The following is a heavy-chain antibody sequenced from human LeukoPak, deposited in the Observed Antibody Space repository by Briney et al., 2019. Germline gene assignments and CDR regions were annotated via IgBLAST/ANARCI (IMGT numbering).Heavy chain of an antibody. Sequence: PGGSLRLSCAASGFIFRSYWMVWVRQAPGKGLEWVASIDEHGFKTNYAASVTGRFTISKDTAKNSLDLQMNSLRAEDTAVYYCARDGITCTRDYWGQGALVTVSS. CDR3: ARDGITCTRDY. CDR2: IDEHGFKT. CDR1: GFIFRSYW. D-gene: IGHD1-7*01. V-gene: IGHV3-7*01. J-gene: IGHJ4*02.